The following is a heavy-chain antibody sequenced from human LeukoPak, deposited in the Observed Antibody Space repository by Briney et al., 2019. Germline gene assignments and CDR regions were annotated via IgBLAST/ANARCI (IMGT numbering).Heavy chain of an antibody. D-gene: IGHD1-14*01. CDR3: AKGTGTDRT. J-gene: IGHJ5*02. CDR2: ISAGGVST. Sequence: GGSLRLSCAASGFTFSSYAMSWVRQAPGKGLAWVSAISAGGVSTYYADSVKGRFTISRDNSKNTLYLQMNSLRAEDTAVYYCAKGTGTDRTWGQGTLVTVSS. CDR1: GFTFSSYA. V-gene: IGHV3-23*01.